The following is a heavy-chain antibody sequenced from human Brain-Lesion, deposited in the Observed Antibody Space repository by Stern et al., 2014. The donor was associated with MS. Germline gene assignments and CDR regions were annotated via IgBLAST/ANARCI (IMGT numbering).Heavy chain of an antibody. CDR2: ISWNSGTI. CDR1: GFTFDDYA. CDR3: ARDITGSSAYFAY. J-gene: IGHJ4*02. D-gene: IGHD1-14*01. Sequence: VQLGQSGGDLVQPGRSLRLSCEAFGFTFDDYAMHWVRQAPGKGLQWVAGISWNSGTIGYADSVTGRFTTSTDTAYSSPYLQMNSLRPEDTALYYCARDITGSSAYFAYWGQGTLVTVSS. V-gene: IGHV3-9*01.